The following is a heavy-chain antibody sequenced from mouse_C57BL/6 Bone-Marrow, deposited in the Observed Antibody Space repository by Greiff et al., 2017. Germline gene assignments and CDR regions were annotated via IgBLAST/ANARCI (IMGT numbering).Heavy chain of an antibody. CDR2: IYPRSGNT. Sequence: QVQLQQSGAELARPGASVKLSCKASSYTFTSYGISWVKQRTGQGLEWIGEIYPRSGNTYYNEKFKGKATLTADKSSSTAYMELRSLTSEDSAVYFCARDYYGRGTYAMDYWGQGTSVTVSS. D-gene: IGHD1-1*01. V-gene: IGHV1-81*01. J-gene: IGHJ4*01. CDR3: ARDYYGRGTYAMDY. CDR1: SYTFTSYG.